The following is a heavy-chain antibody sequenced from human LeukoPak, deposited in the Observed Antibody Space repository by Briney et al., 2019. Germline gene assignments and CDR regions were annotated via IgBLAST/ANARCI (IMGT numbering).Heavy chain of an antibody. Sequence: SETLSLTCTVSGYSISSGYYWGWIRQPPGKGLEWIGSIYHSGSTYYNPSLKSRVTISVDTSKNQFSLKLSSVTAADTAVYYCARDKDFWSGYLVDHWGQGTLVTVSS. D-gene: IGHD3-3*01. J-gene: IGHJ5*02. CDR2: IYHSGST. CDR1: GYSISSGYY. CDR3: ARDKDFWSGYLVDH. V-gene: IGHV4-38-2*02.